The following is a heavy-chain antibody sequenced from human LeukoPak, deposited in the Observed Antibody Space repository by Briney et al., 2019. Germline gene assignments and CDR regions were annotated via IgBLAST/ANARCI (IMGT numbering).Heavy chain of an antibody. Sequence: SETLSLTCAVYGGSFSSYYWGWIRQPPGKGLEWIGSIYYSGSTYYNPSLKSRVTISVDTSKNQFSLKLSSVTAADTAVYYCARAGDAYAFDIWGQGTMVTVSS. V-gene: IGHV4-34*01. J-gene: IGHJ3*02. CDR3: ARAGDAYAFDI. CDR1: GGSFSSYY. D-gene: IGHD5-24*01. CDR2: IYYSGST.